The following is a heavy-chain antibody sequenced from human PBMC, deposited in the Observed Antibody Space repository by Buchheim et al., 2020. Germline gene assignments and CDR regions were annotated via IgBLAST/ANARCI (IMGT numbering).Heavy chain of an antibody. CDR2: IYPSGST. J-gene: IGHJ4*02. V-gene: IGHV4-4*02. CDR1: GVSISSSNW. D-gene: IGHD1-1*01. CDR3: ARDVDTTVSLDY. Sequence: QVQLEESGPGLVKPSGTLSLTCAVSGVSISSSNWWSWVRQPPGKGLEWIGEIYPSGSTNYNPSLSSRVTISLDKPSNKFFLKVNSVTAADTAMYYCARDVDTTVSLDYWGQGIL.